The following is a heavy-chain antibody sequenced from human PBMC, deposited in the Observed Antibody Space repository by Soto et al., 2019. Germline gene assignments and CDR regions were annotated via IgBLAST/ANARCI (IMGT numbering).Heavy chain of an antibody. CDR3: AKDYGTSRYFFDY. J-gene: IGHJ4*02. D-gene: IGHD3-10*01. CDR2: ISGNGANT. Sequence: PGGSLRLACASSVFTFINYAMRWVRQAPGEGLEWVSTISGNGANTHYADSVKGRFSISRDNSKNTLYIQMNSLRAEDTAVYYCAKDYGTSRYFFDYWGQGALVTVSS. CDR1: VFTFINYA. V-gene: IGHV3-23*01.